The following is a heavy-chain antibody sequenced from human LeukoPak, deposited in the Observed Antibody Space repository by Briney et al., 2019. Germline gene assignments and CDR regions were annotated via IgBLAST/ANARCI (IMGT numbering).Heavy chain of an antibody. CDR3: AKEIRVVTAILYFDH. CDR2: IRYDGSHE. CDR1: GFSFSNND. Sequence: QTAGSLRFSCAGYGFSFSNNDMHWVRQAPGKGLEWVAFIRYDGSHEHYIESVKGRFTVSRDNSKNTVYLEMNSLRVDDTAVYFCAKEIRVVTAILYFDHWGQGSLVTVSS. D-gene: IGHD2-21*02. V-gene: IGHV3-30*02. J-gene: IGHJ4*01.